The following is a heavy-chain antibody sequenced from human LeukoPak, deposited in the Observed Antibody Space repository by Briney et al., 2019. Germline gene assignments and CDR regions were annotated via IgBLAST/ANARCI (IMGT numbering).Heavy chain of an antibody. Sequence: PGGSLRLSCAASGFTFSTYWMSWVRQAPGKGLEWVANIKQDGNDKYYVDSVKGRFTISRDNAKNSLSLQMNGLRVEDTAVYYCARAGSFWHYVYWGQGTLVTVSS. J-gene: IGHJ4*02. CDR1: GFTFSTYW. CDR3: ARAGSFWHYVY. V-gene: IGHV3-7*01. CDR2: IKQDGNDK. D-gene: IGHD1-7*01.